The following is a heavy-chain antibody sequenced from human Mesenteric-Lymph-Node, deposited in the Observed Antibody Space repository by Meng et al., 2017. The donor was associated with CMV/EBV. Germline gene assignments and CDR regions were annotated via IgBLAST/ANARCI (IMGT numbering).Heavy chain of an antibody. CDR2: ITPGHMA. J-gene: IGHJ4*02. CDR1: GFTFDEYP. Sequence: GGSLRLSCEASGFTFDEYPMSWVRQAPGKGLEWVSSITPGHMADYVESVRGRFTISRDNTKNKLYLQMNTVRDDDTAVYYCARVPRARSGRFDFWGQGTLVTVSS. V-gene: IGHV3-69-1*01. CDR3: ARVPRARSGRFDF. D-gene: IGHD3-10*01.